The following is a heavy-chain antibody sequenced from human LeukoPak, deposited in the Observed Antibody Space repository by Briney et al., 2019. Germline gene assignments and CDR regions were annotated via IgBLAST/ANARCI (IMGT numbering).Heavy chain of an antibody. Sequence: GGSLRLSCAASGFTFSSYGMHWVRQAPGKGLEWVAFIRYDGSNKYYADSVKGRFTITRDNSKNTLYLQMNSLRAEDTAVYYCAKGEKDFWSGYSIPDFDYWGQGTLVTVSS. D-gene: IGHD3-3*01. CDR2: IRYDGSNK. CDR3: AKGEKDFWSGYSIPDFDY. J-gene: IGHJ4*02. V-gene: IGHV3-30*02. CDR1: GFTFSSYG.